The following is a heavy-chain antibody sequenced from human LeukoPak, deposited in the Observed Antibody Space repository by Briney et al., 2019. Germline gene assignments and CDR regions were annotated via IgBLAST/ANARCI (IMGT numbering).Heavy chain of an antibody. CDR2: IAVGSGNT. V-gene: IGHV1-58*01. D-gene: IGHD3-22*01. Sequence: GASVKVSCKASGFTFTSSSVQWVRQARGQGLEWIGWIAVGSGNTNYAQKFQGRVTITRDMSTSTAYMELSSLRSEDTAVYYCAAVFGSGYYYYFDYWGQGTLVTVSS. CDR1: GFTFTSSS. CDR3: AAVFGSGYYYYFDY. J-gene: IGHJ4*02.